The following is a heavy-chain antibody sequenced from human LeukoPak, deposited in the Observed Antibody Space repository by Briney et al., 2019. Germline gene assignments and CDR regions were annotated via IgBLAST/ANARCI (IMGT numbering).Heavy chain of an antibody. V-gene: IGHV4-34*01. J-gene: IGHJ4*02. D-gene: IGHD6-6*01. CDR3: ARGIQQLVLSS. CDR2: INHSGST. Sequence: PSETLSLTCAVYGGSFSAYYWSWIRQSPGKGLEWIGEINHSGSTNYNPSLKSRVTISADTSKNQFSLKLSSVNAADTAVYYCARGIQQLVLSSWGQGTLVTVSS. CDR1: GGSFSAYY.